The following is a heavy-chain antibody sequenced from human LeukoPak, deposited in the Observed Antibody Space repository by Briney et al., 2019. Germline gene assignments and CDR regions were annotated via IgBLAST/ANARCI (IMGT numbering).Heavy chain of an antibody. CDR3: ARGRPYSSSSFYYYYMDV. Sequence: PSETLSLTCAVYGGSFSGYYWSWIRQPPGKGLEWIGEINHSGSTNYNPSLKSRVTISVDTSKNQFSLKLSSVTAADTAVYYCARGRPYSSSSFYYYYMDVWGKGTTVTVSS. CDR1: GGSFSGYY. CDR2: INHSGST. V-gene: IGHV4-34*01. J-gene: IGHJ6*03. D-gene: IGHD6-6*01.